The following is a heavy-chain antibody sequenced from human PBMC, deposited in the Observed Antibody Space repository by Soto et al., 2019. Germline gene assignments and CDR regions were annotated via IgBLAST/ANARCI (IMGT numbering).Heavy chain of an antibody. V-gene: IGHV4-61*08. CDR2: ISYTGDT. J-gene: IGHJ4*02. CDR1: GDSVSSDGYF. CDR3: ARIFLGVTIDY. Sequence: QVQLRESGPGLLKPSETLSLTCTVSGDSVSSDGYFWTWVRQPPGKGLEWIAYISYTGDTNYNPSIKSRVTISVDTSRNQFSLKVRSVSAADTAMYFCARIFLGVTIDYWGQGTLVTVSS. D-gene: IGHD1-26*01.